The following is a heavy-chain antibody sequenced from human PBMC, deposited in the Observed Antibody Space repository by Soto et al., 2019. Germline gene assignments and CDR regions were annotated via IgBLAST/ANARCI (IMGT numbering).Heavy chain of an antibody. CDR1: GYTFTSYG. CDR2: ISAYNGKT. V-gene: IGHV1-18*04. J-gene: IGHJ4*02. D-gene: IGHD3-10*01. CDR3: ERGVSWFGELLYYYFDY. Sequence: ASVKVSCKASGYTFTSYGISWVRQAPGQGLEWMGWISAYNGKTNYAQKLQGRVTMTTDTSTSTAYMELRSLRSDDTAVYYCERGVSWFGELLYYYFDYWGQGTLVTVSS.